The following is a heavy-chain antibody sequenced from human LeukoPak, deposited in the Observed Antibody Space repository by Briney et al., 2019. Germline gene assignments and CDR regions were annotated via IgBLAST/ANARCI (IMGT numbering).Heavy chain of an antibody. CDR2: VSYDGSNK. Sequence: PGGSLRLSCAASGFTFSSYAMHWVRQAPGKGLEWLAVVSYDGSNKYYADSVKGRFTISRDNSENTLYLQMNSLRAEDTAVFYCARDLGNGRDYWGQGTLVTVSS. CDR1: GFTFSSYA. D-gene: IGHD2-8*01. V-gene: IGHV3-30*04. J-gene: IGHJ4*02. CDR3: ARDLGNGRDY.